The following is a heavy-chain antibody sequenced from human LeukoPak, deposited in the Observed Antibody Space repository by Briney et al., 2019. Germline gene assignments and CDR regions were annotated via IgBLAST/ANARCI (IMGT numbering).Heavy chain of an antibody. V-gene: IGHV4-59*01. CDR2: IYYSGST. Sequence: SETLSLTCTVSGGSISSYCWSWIRQPPGKGLEWIGYIYYSGSTNYNPSLKSRVTISVDTSKNQFSLKLSSVTAADSAVYYCARVAGDTPSDAFDIWGQGTMVTVSS. CDR3: ARVAGDTPSDAFDI. D-gene: IGHD3-16*01. J-gene: IGHJ3*02. CDR1: GGSISSYC.